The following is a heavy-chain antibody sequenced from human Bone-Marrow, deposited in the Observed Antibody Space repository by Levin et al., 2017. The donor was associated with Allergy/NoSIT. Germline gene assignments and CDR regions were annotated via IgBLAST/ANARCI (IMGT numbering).Heavy chain of an antibody. CDR1: GFTFSAFG. Sequence: QAGGSLRLSCAASGFTFSAFGMHWVRQPPGRGLEWVAVISYDGGHKFYADSVKGRFTISRDNSKNTHYLQMNSLRAEDTAVYYCTSDRGEWGQFYFDYWGQGILVTVSS. D-gene: IGHD1-26*01. J-gene: IGHJ4*02. V-gene: IGHV3-33*01. CDR3: TSDRGEWGQFYFDY. CDR2: ISYDGGHK.